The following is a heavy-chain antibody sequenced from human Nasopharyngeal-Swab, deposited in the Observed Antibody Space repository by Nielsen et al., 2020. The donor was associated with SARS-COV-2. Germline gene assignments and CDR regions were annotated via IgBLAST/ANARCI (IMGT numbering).Heavy chain of an antibody. V-gene: IGHV4-34*01. CDR1: GGSFSADY. D-gene: IGHD6-19*01. CDR3: ARHIRGWDAFDI. Sequence: SETLSLTCAVYGGSFSADYWGWIRQPPGRGLEWLGEINHSGSTNYNPSLKSRVTISVDPSKNQFSLRLSSVTAADTAVYYCARHIRGWDAFDIWGQGTTVTVSS. CDR2: INHSGST. J-gene: IGHJ3*02.